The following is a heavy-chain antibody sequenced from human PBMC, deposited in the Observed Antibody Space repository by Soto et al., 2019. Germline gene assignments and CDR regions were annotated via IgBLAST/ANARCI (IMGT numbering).Heavy chain of an antibody. Sequence: ASVKVSCKASGYTFTSYGISWVRQAPGQGLEWMGWISAYNGNTNYAQKLQGRVTMTTDTSTSTAYMELRSLRSDDTAVYYCARAQPNVLRFLEWSPGALDVWGQGTTVTVAS. CDR3: ARAQPNVLRFLEWSPGALDV. CDR1: GYTFTSYG. D-gene: IGHD3-3*01. J-gene: IGHJ6*02. V-gene: IGHV1-18*04. CDR2: ISAYNGNT.